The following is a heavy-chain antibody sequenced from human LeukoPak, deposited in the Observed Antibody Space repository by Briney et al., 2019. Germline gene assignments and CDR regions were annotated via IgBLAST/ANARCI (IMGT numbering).Heavy chain of an antibody. CDR3: ARGYSGYDSYYYYYCYMDV. D-gene: IGHD5-12*01. CDR2: IYYSGST. CDR1: GGSISSYY. Sequence: TSETLSLTCTVSGGSISSYYWSWIRQPPGKGLEWIGYIYYSGSTNYNPSLKSRVTVSVDTSKNQFSLKLSSVTAADTAVYYCARGYSGYDSYYYYYCYMDVWGKGTTVTVSS. J-gene: IGHJ6*03. V-gene: IGHV4-59*12.